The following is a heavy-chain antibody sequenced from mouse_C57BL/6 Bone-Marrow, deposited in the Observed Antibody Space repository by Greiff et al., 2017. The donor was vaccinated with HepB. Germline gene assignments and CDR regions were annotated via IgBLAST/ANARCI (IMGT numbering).Heavy chain of an antibody. CDR3: ARDAVATPYAMDY. Sequence: EVKLVESGGGLVQSGRSLRLSCATSGFTFSDFYMEWVRQAPGKGLEWIAASRNKANDYTTEYSASVKGRFIVSRDTSQSILYLQMNALRAEDTAIYYCARDAVATPYAMDYWGQGTSVTVSS. D-gene: IGHD1-1*02. V-gene: IGHV7-1*01. CDR1: GFTFSDFY. CDR2: SRNKANDYTT. J-gene: IGHJ4*01.